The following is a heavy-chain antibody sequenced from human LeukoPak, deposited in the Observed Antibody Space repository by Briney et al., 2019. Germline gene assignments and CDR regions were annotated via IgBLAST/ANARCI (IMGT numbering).Heavy chain of an antibody. V-gene: IGHV3-30*18. D-gene: IGHD4-17*01. Sequence: GGSLRLSCAASGFTFSSYWMHWVRQAPGKGLEWVAVISYDGSNKYYADSVKGRFTISRDNSKNTLYLQMNSLRAEDTAVYYCAKDSFYGDYYGYWGQGTLVTVSS. J-gene: IGHJ4*02. CDR3: AKDSFYGDYYGY. CDR2: ISYDGSNK. CDR1: GFTFSSYW.